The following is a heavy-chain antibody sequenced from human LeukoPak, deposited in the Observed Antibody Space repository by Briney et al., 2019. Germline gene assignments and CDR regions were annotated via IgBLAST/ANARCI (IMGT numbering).Heavy chain of an antibody. J-gene: IGHJ3*02. V-gene: IGHV4-59*01. CDR3: ARAARSLDDAFDI. Sequence: SETLSLTCTVSGGSISSYYWSWIRQPPGKGLEWIGYIYYSGSTNYNPSLKSRVTISVDTSKNQFSLKLSSVTAADTAVYYCARAARSLDDAFDIWGQGTMVTVSS. D-gene: IGHD1-26*01. CDR2: IYYSGST. CDR1: GGSISSYY.